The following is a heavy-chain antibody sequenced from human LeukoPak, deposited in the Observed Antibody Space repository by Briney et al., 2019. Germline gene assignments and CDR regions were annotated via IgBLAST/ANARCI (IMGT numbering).Heavy chain of an antibody. V-gene: IGHV4-59*12. CDR3: VRHDPIGNSQPLGV. CDR1: GGSITNYY. J-gene: IGHJ3*01. CDR2: IYYTGST. D-gene: IGHD4-23*01. Sequence: PSETLSLTCTVSGGSITNYYWSWIRQPPGKGLEWIAYIYYTGSTNYNPSLKSRLTVSLDMSKNHFSLKLTSVTAADTAVYYRVRHDPIGNSQPLGVWGQGTMVTVSS.